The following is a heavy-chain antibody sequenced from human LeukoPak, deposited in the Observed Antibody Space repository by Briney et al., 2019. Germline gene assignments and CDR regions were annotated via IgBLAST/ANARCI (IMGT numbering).Heavy chain of an antibody. CDR1: GGSISSYY. V-gene: IGHV4-59*01. D-gene: IGHD3-3*01. J-gene: IGHJ6*02. Sequence: SETLSLTCTVSGGSISSYYWSWIRQPPGKGLEWIGYIYYSGSTNYNPSLKSRVTISVDTSKNQFSLKLSSVTAADTAVYYCARFQIWSRPGETYYYYYGMNVWGQGTTVTVSS. CDR3: ARFQIWSRPGETYYYYYGMNV. CDR2: IYYSGST.